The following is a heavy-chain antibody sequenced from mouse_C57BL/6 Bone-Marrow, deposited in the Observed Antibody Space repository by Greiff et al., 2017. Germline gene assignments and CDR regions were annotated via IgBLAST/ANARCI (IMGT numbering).Heavy chain of an antibody. CDR3: ARGVARAYYSNSRFAY. Sequence: VQLVESGAELARPGASVKLSCKASGYTFTSSGISWVKQRTGQGLEWIGEIYPRSGNTYYNEKFKGKATLTADKSSSTAYMELRSLTSEDSAVYFCARGVARAYYSNSRFAYWGQGTLVTVSA. CDR2: IYPRSGNT. V-gene: IGHV1-81*01. CDR1: GYTFTSSG. D-gene: IGHD2-5*01. J-gene: IGHJ3*01.